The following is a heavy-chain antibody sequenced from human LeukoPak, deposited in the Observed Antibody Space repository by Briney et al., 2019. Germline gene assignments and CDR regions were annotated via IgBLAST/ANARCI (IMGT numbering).Heavy chain of an antibody. CDR1: GGSISSGDYY. J-gene: IGHJ4*02. CDR2: IYYSGST. Sequence: TSETLSLTCTVSGGSISSGDYYWGWIRQPPGKGLEWIGSIYYSGSTYYNPSLKSRVTISVDTSKNQFSLKLSSVTAADTAVYYCARQGPSGHYDFWSGYYWYYFDYWGQGTLVTVSS. CDR3: ARQGPSGHYDFWSGYYWYYFDY. V-gene: IGHV4-39*01. D-gene: IGHD3-3*01.